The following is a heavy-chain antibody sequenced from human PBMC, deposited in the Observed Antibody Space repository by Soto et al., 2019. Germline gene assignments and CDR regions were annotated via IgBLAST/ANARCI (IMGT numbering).Heavy chain of an antibody. CDR2: ISGSGVST. CDR3: ARDKKWAFDY. V-gene: IGHV3-23*01. J-gene: IGHJ4*02. Sequence: PGGSLRLSCAASGFTFSSYAMSWVRQAPWKGLEWVSAISGSGVSTYYADSVKGRFTISRDNAKNSVYLQMNSLRDEDTAVYYCARDKKWAFDYWGQGALVTVSS. CDR1: GFTFSSYA. D-gene: IGHD1-26*01.